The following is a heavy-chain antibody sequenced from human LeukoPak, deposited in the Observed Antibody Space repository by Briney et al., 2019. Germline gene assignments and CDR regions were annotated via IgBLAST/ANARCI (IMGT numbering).Heavy chain of an antibody. D-gene: IGHD1-1*01. CDR3: TRGSDGGRNDDFDY. V-gene: IGHV3-74*03. J-gene: IGHJ4*02. CDR1: GFTFSRNW. Sequence: PGGSVRLSCAASGFTFSRNWIHWVRQGPGKGLVWVSRINFYRSCTMYADSVKGRFTISRDNAKNTLYLQMNSLRVEDTALYYCTRGSDGGRNDDFDYWGQGTLGTLSS. CDR2: INFYRSCT.